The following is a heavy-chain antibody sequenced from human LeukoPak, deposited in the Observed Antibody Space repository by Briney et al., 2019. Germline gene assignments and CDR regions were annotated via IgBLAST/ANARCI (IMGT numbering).Heavy chain of an antibody. J-gene: IGHJ2*01. CDR3: ARVYSGSWYFDL. Sequence: GGSLRLSCAASGFTFSSYEMNWVRQAPGKGLGWVSYISRSGRTIYDADSVKGRFTISRDNAKNSLYLQMNSLRAEDTAVYYCARVYSGSWYFDLWGRGTVVTVSS. CDR2: ISRSGRTI. CDR1: GFTFSSYE. V-gene: IGHV3-48*03. D-gene: IGHD5-12*01.